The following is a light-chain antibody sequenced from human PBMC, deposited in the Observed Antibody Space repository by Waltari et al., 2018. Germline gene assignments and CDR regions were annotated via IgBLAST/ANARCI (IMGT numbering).Light chain of an antibody. CDR1: ALPKQY. V-gene: IGLV3-25*03. CDR2: KDS. CDR3: QSADSSGTYVV. J-gene: IGLJ2*01. Sequence: SYELTQPPSVSVSPGQTARITCSGDALPKQYAFLYQQKPGQAPGLVMYKDSEGPSGIPERFSGSSSGTTVTLTISGVQAEDEADYYCQSADSSGTYVVFGGGTKLTVL.